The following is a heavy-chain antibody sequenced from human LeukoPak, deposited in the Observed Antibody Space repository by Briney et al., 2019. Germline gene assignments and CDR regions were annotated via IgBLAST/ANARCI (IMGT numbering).Heavy chain of an antibody. CDR3: ASGYELFDS. Sequence: SETLSLTCTVSGGSISSSSYYWGWVRQPPGKGLEWIGSLYYIGSTYYSPSVKSRVPISVDTSKNQFSLRLTSVTAADTAVYYCASGYELFDSWGQGTLGTVSS. V-gene: IGHV4-39*01. J-gene: IGHJ4*02. CDR1: GGSISSSSYY. D-gene: IGHD5-12*01. CDR2: LYYIGST.